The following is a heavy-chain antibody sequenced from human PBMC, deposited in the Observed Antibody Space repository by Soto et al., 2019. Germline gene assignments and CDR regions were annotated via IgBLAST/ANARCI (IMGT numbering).Heavy chain of an antibody. CDR2: ISGRSSSI. D-gene: IGHD7-27*01. CDR3: VRDLNWGFDY. J-gene: IGHJ4*02. V-gene: IGHV3-48*02. CDR1: GFTFSSYA. Sequence: GGSLRLSCAASGFTFSSYAMSWVLQAPGKGLEWISYISGRSSSIRYADSVQGRFIISRDNAKNSLYLQMNSLKDEDSAVYYCVRDLNWGFDYWGLGALVTVSS.